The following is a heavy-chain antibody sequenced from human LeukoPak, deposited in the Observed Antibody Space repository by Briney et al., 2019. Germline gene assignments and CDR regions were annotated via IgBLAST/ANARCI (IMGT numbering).Heavy chain of an antibody. J-gene: IGHJ3*02. D-gene: IGHD3-16*01. Sequence: SETLSLTCTVSGGSLSSYYWSWIRQPPGKGREWIGYIYYSGSTNYNPSLKSRVTISVDTSKNQFSLKLSSVTAADTAVYYCATSTYDYVWSTAFDIWGQGTMVTVSS. CDR3: ATSTYDYVWSTAFDI. CDR2: IYYSGST. CDR1: GGSLSSYY. V-gene: IGHV4-59*01.